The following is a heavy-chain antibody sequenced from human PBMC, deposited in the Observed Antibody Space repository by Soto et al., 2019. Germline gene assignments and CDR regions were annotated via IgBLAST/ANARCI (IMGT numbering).Heavy chain of an antibody. D-gene: IGHD3-22*01. J-gene: IGHJ3*02. Sequence: QVQLVESGGGVVQPGRSLRLSCAASGFTFSSYAMHWVRQAPGKGLEWVAVISYDGSNKYYADSVKGRFTISRDNSKNTLYLQMNSLRAEDTAVYYCNYYDSSGQPIENGDAFDIWGQGTMVTVSS. CDR3: NYYDSSGQPIENGDAFDI. CDR2: ISYDGSNK. CDR1: GFTFSSYA. V-gene: IGHV3-30-3*01.